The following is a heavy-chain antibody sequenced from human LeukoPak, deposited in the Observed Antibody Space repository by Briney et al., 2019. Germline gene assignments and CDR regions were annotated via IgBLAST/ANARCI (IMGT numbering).Heavy chain of an antibody. CDR2: TGVYNGNT. CDR1: GYTFTSYG. Sequence: ASVKVSCKASGYTFTSYGISWVRQAPGQGLEWMGWTGVYNGNTNYAQKLQGRVTMTTDTSTSTAYMELRSLRSDDTAVYYCARDQRITMVRGFSTSDYWGQGTLVTVSS. D-gene: IGHD3-10*01. J-gene: IGHJ4*02. V-gene: IGHV1-18*01. CDR3: ARDQRITMVRGFSTSDY.